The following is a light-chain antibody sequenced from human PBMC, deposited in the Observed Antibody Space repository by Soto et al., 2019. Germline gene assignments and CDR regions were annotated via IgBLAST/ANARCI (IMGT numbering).Light chain of an antibody. V-gene: IGKV1-5*03. J-gene: IGKJ4*01. Sequence: DIQMTQSPSTLSASVGDTVTITCLASQNINRWLAGYQQRPGKAPNLLIHKASSLEGGVPSRFCGSASGTEFTLTISSLQPEDFAAYFCIPYNVYPLTFGGGTQEEI. CDR3: IPYNVYPLT. CDR1: QNINRW. CDR2: KAS.